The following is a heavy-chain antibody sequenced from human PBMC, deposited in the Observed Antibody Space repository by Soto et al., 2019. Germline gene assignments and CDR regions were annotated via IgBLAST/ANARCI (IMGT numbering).Heavy chain of an antibody. D-gene: IGHD3-10*01. CDR3: VRGGHGSGSYLGSS. CDR2: IRQDGGAQ. CDR1: GFTFTTYW. V-gene: IGHV3-7*03. Sequence: GGSLRLSCVASGFTFTTYWMSWVRQAPGKGLEWVANIRQDGGAQYYVDSVKGRFTISRDNAKNSVYLQMDSLRVEDTAVYYCVRGGHGSGSYLGSSWGQGILVTVSS. J-gene: IGHJ5*02.